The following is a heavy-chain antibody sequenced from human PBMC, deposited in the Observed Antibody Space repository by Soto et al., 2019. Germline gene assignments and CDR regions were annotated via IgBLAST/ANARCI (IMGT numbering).Heavy chain of an antibody. V-gene: IGHV1-69*01. D-gene: IGHD2-21*01. CDR3: AQDVGAFSPSEPCYYHPKDV. CDR2: VIPIFGTT. J-gene: IGHJ6*02. CDR1: GGSISRHA. Sequence: SVQGSCKTSGGSISRHAISWVRQAPGQGLEWMGGVIPIFGTTSYAQKFKDRLILTADESTNSAYMELRSPTFDDTAVYYGAQDVGAFSPSEPCYYHPKDVCSQGTTGTVSS.